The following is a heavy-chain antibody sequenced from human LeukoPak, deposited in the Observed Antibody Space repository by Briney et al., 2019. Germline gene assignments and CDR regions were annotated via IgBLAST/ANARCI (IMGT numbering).Heavy chain of an antibody. J-gene: IGHJ4*02. CDR3: ASAVAGYSYGYADY. CDR1: GYTFTSYG. CDR2: ISAYNGNT. V-gene: IGHV1-18*01. D-gene: IGHD5-18*01. Sequence: ASVKVSCKASGYTFTSYGISWVRQAPGQGLEWMGWISAYNGNTNYAQKLQGRVTMTTDTSTSTAYMELSSLRSEDTAVYYCASAVAGYSYGYADYWGQGTLVTVSS.